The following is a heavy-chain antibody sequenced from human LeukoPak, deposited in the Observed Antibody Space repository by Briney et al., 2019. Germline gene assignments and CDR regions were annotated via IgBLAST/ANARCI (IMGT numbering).Heavy chain of an antibody. Sequence: GGSLRLSCVASGLTFSDYSMTWVRQAPGKGLFWVSGISAGGGSTYYADSVKGWFTISRDNSRNTLYLQMNSLRAEDTAVYYCAKDAAGPEYWGQGTLVTVSS. D-gene: IGHD6-13*01. CDR2: ISAGGGST. V-gene: IGHV3-23*01. CDR3: AKDAAGPEY. CDR1: GLTFSDYS. J-gene: IGHJ4*02.